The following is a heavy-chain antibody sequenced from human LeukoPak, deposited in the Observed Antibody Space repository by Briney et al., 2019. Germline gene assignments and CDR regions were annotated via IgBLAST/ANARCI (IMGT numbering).Heavy chain of an antibody. Sequence: PSETLSLTCTVSGGSISSSSYYWGWIRQPPGKGLEWIGSIYYSGTTYYNPSLKSRVTISVDTAKNQFSLKLSSVTAADTAVFYCARFHDCGGNSVWSPIDYWGQGTLVTVSS. CDR3: ARFHDCGGNSVWSPIDY. D-gene: IGHD4-23*01. CDR2: IYYSGTT. CDR1: GGSISSSSYY. V-gene: IGHV4-39*01. J-gene: IGHJ4*02.